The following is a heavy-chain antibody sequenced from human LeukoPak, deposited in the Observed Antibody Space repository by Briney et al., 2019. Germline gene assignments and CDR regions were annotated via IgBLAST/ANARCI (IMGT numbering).Heavy chain of an antibody. J-gene: IGHJ4*02. Sequence: SETLSLTCTVSGGSISSSSYYWGWIRQPPGKGLEWIGSIYYSGSTYYNPSLKSRVTIPVDTSKNQFSLKLRSVTAADTAVYYCARHDIVATMALYGGQGTLVTVS. D-gene: IGHD5-12*01. CDR1: GGSISSSSYY. CDR3: ARHDIVATMALY. CDR2: IYYSGST. V-gene: IGHV4-39*01.